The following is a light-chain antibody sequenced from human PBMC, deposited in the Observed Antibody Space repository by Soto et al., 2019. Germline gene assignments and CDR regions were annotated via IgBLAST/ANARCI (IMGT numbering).Light chain of an antibody. CDR1: SSDVGGYNS. CDR2: DVS. CDR3: SSYTSSSSWA. V-gene: IGLV2-14*01. Sequence: QYALTQPASVSGSPGQSITISCTGTSSDVGGYNSVSWYQQHPGKAPKVMIYDVSNRPSGVSNRFSGSKSGNTASLTISGLQAEDEADYYCSSYTSSSSWAFGGGTKLTVL. J-gene: IGLJ2*01.